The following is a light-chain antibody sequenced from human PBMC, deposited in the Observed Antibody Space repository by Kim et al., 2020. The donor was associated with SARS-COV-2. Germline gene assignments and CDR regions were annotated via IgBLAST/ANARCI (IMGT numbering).Light chain of an antibody. V-gene: IGLV1-44*01. CDR3: ATWDDSLTGLV. CDR2: SKN. Sequence: GQRVTISFSGSSSNIGSNAVHWYQQYPGTAPKLLLYSKNQRPSGVPDRFSGSKSGTSASLAIIGLQSEDEADYFCATWDDSLTGLVFGGGTQLTVL. J-gene: IGLJ2*01. CDR1: SSNIGSNA.